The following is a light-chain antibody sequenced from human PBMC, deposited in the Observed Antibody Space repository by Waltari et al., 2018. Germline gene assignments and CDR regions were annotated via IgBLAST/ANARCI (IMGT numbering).Light chain of an antibody. J-gene: IGKJ1*01. CDR1: QSVGRS. Sequence: IVLTQSPGTLSLCPGERATLSCRASQSVGRSLAWYQQKPGQAPRLLIYGASIRATGIPDRFSGGGSGTDFSLTISRLEPEDFAAYHCQHYVRLPVTFGQGTKVEIK. CDR2: GAS. V-gene: IGKV3-20*01. CDR3: QHYVRLPVT.